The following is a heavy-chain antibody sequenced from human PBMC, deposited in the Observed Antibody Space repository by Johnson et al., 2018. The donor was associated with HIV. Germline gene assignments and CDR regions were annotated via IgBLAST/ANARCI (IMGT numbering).Heavy chain of an antibody. CDR2: IYSGGST. V-gene: IGHV3-66*01. CDR1: GFTFSSYA. J-gene: IGHJ3*02. Sequence: VQLVESGGGVVQPGRSLRLSCAVSGFTFSSYAMHWVRQAPGKGLEWVSVIYSGGSTYYADSVKGRFTISRDNSKNTTYRQMNSLRAEDTAVYDCAKDRGDYGGYRDAFDIWGQGTMVTVSS. D-gene: IGHD4-23*01. CDR3: AKDRGDYGGYRDAFDI.